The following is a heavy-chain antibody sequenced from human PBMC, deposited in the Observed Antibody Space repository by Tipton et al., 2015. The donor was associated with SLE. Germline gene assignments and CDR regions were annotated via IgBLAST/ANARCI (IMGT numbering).Heavy chain of an antibody. CDR3: ARVWSGYSSSYFDL. Sequence: TLSLTCAVSGGSIPTYHWGWIRQSPGKGLEWFGYFYYSGGTKYNPTLKSRVTMSVDTSKNHFSVKLSSVTAADTAIYYCARVWSGYSSSYFDLWGRGTLVTVSS. CDR2: FYYSGGT. J-gene: IGHJ2*01. V-gene: IGHV4-59*01. CDR1: GGSIPTYH. D-gene: IGHD3-3*01.